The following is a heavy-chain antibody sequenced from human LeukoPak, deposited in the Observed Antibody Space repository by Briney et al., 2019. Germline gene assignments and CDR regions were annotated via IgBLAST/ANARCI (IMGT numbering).Heavy chain of an antibody. Sequence: GGSLRLSCAASGFNFSNYAMTWVRQAPGKGLEWVSTVNSNDRPYYADSVKGRFTISRDNSKNTLYLQMNTLRVEDTALYYCAKARAAVVEAAINYWGQGILVTVAT. J-gene: IGHJ4*02. CDR3: AKARAAVVEAAINY. V-gene: IGHV3-23*01. D-gene: IGHD2-15*01. CDR1: GFNFSNYA. CDR2: VNSNDRP.